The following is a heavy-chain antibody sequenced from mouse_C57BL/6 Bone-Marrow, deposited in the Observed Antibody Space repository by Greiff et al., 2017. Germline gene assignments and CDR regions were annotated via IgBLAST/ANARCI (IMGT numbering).Heavy chain of an antibody. Sequence: DVQLVESGGGLVKPGGSLKLSCAASGFTFSSYAMSWVRQTPEKRLEWVATISDGGSYTYYPDNVKGRFTISRDNAKNNLYLQMSHLKSEDTAMYYCARDEGYYGSSSSYAMGYWGQGTSVTVSS. V-gene: IGHV5-4*01. D-gene: IGHD1-1*01. J-gene: IGHJ4*01. CDR3: ARDEGYYGSSSSYAMGY. CDR1: GFTFSSYA. CDR2: ISDGGSYT.